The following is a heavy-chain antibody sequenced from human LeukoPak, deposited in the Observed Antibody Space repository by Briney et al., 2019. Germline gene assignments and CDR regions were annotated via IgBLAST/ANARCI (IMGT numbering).Heavy chain of an antibody. J-gene: IGHJ6*03. D-gene: IGHD6-13*01. CDR2: IYYSGST. CDR3: ARESYSSSWYTSYYYYYYMDV. Sequence: PSETLSLTCTVSGGSISSSSYYWGWIRRPPGKGLEWIGSIYYSGSTYYNPSLKSRVTISVDTSKNQFSLKLSSVTAADTAVYYCARESYSSSWYTSYYYYYYMDVWGKGTTVTVSS. V-gene: IGHV4-39*07. CDR1: GGSISSSSYY.